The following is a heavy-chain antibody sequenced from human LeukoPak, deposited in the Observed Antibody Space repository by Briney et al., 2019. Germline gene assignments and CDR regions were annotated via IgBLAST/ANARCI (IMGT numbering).Heavy chain of an antibody. J-gene: IGHJ4*02. Sequence: GGSLRLSCAASGFTFSSYSMNWVRQAPGKGLEWVSSISSTSSYIYYADSVKGRFTISRDNAKNSLYLQMNSLRAEDTAVYYCARIYGGYYFDYWGQGTLVTVSS. V-gene: IGHV3-21*01. CDR3: ARIYGGYYFDY. CDR2: ISSTSSYI. D-gene: IGHD4-23*01. CDR1: GFTFSSYS.